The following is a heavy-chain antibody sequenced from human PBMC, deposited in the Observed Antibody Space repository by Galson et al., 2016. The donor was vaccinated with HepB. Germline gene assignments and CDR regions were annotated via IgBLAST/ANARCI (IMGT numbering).Heavy chain of an antibody. J-gene: IGHJ6*02. CDR2: TYYRSKWNN. V-gene: IGHV6-1*01. Sequence: CAISWDSVSSNSGAWHWIRQSPSRGLEWLGRTYYRSKWNNDYAVSVKGRITINSDTSKNQFSLHLNSVTPEDTAVYYCAREFAPYDILTGYLNHGLDVWGQGTTVTVSS. CDR1: WDSVSSNSGA. D-gene: IGHD3-9*01. CDR3: AREFAPYDILTGYLNHGLDV.